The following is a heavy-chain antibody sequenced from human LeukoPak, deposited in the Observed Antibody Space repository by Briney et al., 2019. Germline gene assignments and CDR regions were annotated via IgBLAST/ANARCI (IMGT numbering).Heavy chain of an antibody. Sequence: ASVKVSCQASGGTFSSYAISWVRQAPGQGLEWMGGIIPIFGTASYAQKFQGRVTITTDESTSTAYMELRSLRSDDTAVYYCARDSSSREGAYYYYGMDVWGQGTTVTVSS. V-gene: IGHV1-69*05. CDR1: GGTFSSYA. J-gene: IGHJ6*02. CDR3: ARDSSSREGAYYYYGMDV. CDR2: IIPIFGTA. D-gene: IGHD6-13*01.